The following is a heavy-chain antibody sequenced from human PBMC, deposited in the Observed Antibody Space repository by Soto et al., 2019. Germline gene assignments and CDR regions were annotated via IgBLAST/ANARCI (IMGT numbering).Heavy chain of an antibody. J-gene: IGHJ3*02. V-gene: IGHV1-8*01. CDR3: ARGLSMWFWQLIPAFDI. D-gene: IGHD3-10*01. Sequence: QVQLVQSGAEVKKPGASVRVSCEASGYTFTDYDFNWVRQASGQGLEWMGWMNPNSGNTGYAQKFQGRVTMTRSNSITTAYMELSSLRSDDTAVYYCARGLSMWFWQLIPAFDIWGQGTMVTVSS. CDR2: MNPNSGNT. CDR1: GYTFTDYD.